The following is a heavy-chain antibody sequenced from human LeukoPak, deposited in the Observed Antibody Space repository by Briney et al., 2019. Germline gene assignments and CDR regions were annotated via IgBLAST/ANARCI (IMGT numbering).Heavy chain of an antibody. CDR1: GIIFEHYA. J-gene: IGHJ4*02. Sequence: PGGSLRLSCAASGIIFEHYAMHWVRQGPGRGLEWVSLITGDGGNTYYADSVKGRFTISRDNSKNTLYLQMNSLRAEDTAVYYCARDLDGGNPGILDYWGQGTLVTVSS. V-gene: IGHV3-43*02. CDR2: ITGDGGNT. D-gene: IGHD4-23*01. CDR3: ARDLDGGNPGILDY.